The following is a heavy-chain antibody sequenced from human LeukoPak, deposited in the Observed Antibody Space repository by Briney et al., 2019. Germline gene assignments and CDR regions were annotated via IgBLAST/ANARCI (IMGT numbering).Heavy chain of an antibody. CDR3: ASQDSSGWYGYYYYYMDV. V-gene: IGHV4-39*01. D-gene: IGHD6-19*01. Sequence: SETLSLTCTVSGGSISSSSYYWGWIRQPSGKGLEWIGSIYYSGSTYYNPSLKSRVTISVDTSKNQFSLKLSSVTAADTAVYYCASQDSSGWYGYYYYYMDVWGIGTTVTISS. J-gene: IGHJ6*03. CDR1: GGSISSSSYY. CDR2: IYYSGST.